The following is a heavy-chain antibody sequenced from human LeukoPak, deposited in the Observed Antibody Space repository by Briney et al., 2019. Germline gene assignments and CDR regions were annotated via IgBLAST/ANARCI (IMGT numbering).Heavy chain of an antibody. Sequence: GRSLRLSCAASGFTFNHYAMHWVRQAPGKGLEWVAVISYDGSNKYHADSVKGRLTISRDNSKNTLYLQMNSLRADDTAVYCCARDQLGYCSGGSCYIFDYWGQGTLVTVSS. V-gene: IGHV3-30-3*01. J-gene: IGHJ4*02. CDR2: ISYDGSNK. CDR3: ARDQLGYCSGGSCYIFDY. D-gene: IGHD2-15*01. CDR1: GFTFNHYA.